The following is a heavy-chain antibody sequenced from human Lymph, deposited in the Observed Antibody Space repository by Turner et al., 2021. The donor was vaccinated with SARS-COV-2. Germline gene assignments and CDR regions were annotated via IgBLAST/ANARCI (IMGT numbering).Heavy chain of an antibody. Sequence: QVQLVQSGAEVKKPGASVKVYCKASGYTFTGSYMHWVRQAPGQGLEWMGWINPNSGGTNYAQKFQGRVTMTRDTSISAAYMELSRLRSDDTAVYYCARDVERYNDFWSGYSGGYGMDVWGQGTTVTVS. J-gene: IGHJ6*02. D-gene: IGHD3-3*01. CDR1: GYTFTGSY. V-gene: IGHV1-2*02. CDR3: ARDVERYNDFWSGYSGGYGMDV. CDR2: INPNSGGT.